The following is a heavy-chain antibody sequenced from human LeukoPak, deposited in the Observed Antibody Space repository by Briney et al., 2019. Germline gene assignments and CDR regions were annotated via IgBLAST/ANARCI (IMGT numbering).Heavy chain of an antibody. Sequence: PSETLSLTCTVSGGSISSYYWTWIRQPPGKGLEWIGFISYSGSTNYNPSLKSRVTISVDTSKNQFSLKLSSVTAADTAVYYCARARNYYGSGSYYNRYFDLWGRGTLVTVSS. CDR2: ISYSGST. D-gene: IGHD3-10*01. J-gene: IGHJ2*01. CDR3: ARARNYYGSGSYYNRYFDL. CDR1: GGSISSYY. V-gene: IGHV4-59*01.